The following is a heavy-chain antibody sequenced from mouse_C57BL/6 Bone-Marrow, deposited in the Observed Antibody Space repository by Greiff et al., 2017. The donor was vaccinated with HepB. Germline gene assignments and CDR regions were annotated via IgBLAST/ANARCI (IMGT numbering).Heavy chain of an antibody. CDR2: ISDGGSYT. V-gene: IGHV5-4*01. Sequence: EVQLVESGGGLVKPGGSLKLSCAASGFTFSSYAMSWVRQTPEKRLEWVATISDGGSYTYYPDNVKGRFTISRDNAKNNQYLQMSHLKSEDTAMYYCARVGGWLLRFAYWGQGTLVTVSA. CDR1: GFTFSSYA. D-gene: IGHD2-3*01. CDR3: ARVGGWLLRFAY. J-gene: IGHJ3*01.